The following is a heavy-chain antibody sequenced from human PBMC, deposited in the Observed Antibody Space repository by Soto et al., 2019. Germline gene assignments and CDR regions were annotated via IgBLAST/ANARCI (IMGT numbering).Heavy chain of an antibody. CDR1: GFTFSSYA. CDR3: AKMTTVTTVTHSRWFDP. D-gene: IGHD4-4*01. J-gene: IGHJ5*02. CDR2: ISGSGGST. Sequence: PGGSLRLSCAASGFTFSSYAMSWVRQAPGKGLEWVSAISGSGGSTYYADSVKGRFTISRDNSKNTLYLQMNSLRAEDTAVYYCAKMTTVTTVTHSRWFDPWGQGTLVTVSS. V-gene: IGHV3-23*01.